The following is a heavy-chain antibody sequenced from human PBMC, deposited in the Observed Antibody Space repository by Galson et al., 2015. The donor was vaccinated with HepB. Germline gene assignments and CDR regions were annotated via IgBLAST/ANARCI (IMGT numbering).Heavy chain of an antibody. D-gene: IGHD2-21*02. J-gene: IGHJ5*02. CDR3: ARDAVTTMPGWFDP. CDR1: EATFTSYA. Sequence: SVKVSCKASEATFTSYALNWLRQVPGQGLEWMGWINTNTGKPTYAQGFTGRFVFSLDTSVSTSYLLISSLKAEDTAVYYCARDAVTTMPGWFDPWGQGTLVAVSS. CDR2: INTNTGKP. V-gene: IGHV7-4-1*02.